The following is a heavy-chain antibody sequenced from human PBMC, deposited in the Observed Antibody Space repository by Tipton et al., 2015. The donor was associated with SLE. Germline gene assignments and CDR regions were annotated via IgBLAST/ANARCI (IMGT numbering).Heavy chain of an antibody. CDR2: IYTSGST. CDR1: GDSISSASYY. J-gene: IGHJ6*03. V-gene: IGHV4-61*02. CDR3: AREPVYYYYYMDV. Sequence: GLVKPSQTLSLSCTVSGDSISSASYYWSWIRQPAGKGLEWIGRIYTSGSTNYNPSLKSRVSISLDTSKKRFSLKLTPVTAADTAVYYCAREPVYYYYYMDVWGKGTTVTVSS.